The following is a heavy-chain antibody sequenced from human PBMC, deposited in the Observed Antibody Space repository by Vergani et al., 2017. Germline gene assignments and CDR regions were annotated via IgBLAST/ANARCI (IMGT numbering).Heavy chain of an antibody. Sequence: QVHLVESGGGVVQPGRSLRLSCVVSGFTSSYYGMHWVRQAPGKGLEWVAVISYDGTQKYYADSVKGRFTISRDNSKSTLYLQMNSLRTEDTAVYYCATNSCGTRGSQVEYFREWGQGTLVTVSS. V-gene: IGHV3-30*03. J-gene: IGHJ1*01. D-gene: IGHD2-15*01. CDR1: GFTSSYYG. CDR2: ISYDGTQK. CDR3: ATNSCGTRGSQVEYFRE.